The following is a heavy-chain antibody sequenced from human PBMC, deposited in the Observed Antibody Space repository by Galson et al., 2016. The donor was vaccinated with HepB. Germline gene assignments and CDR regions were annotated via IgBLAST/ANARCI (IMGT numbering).Heavy chain of an antibody. V-gene: IGHV3-23*01. CDR3: AKHYSLGSFDV. J-gene: IGHJ3*01. Sequence: SLRLSCAASGFTYSSSAMSWVRQTPGKGLEWVSSLTPSGDSTYYADSVKGRFTISRDNPKNTLFLQMNSLRAEDTALYYCAKHYSLGSFDVWGQGTMVTVSS. CDR2: LTPSGDST. CDR1: GFTYSSSA. D-gene: IGHD4-11*01.